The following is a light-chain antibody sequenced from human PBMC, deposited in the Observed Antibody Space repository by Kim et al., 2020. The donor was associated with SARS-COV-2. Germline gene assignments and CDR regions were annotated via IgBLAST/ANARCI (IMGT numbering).Light chain of an antibody. CDR1: QSISTK. CDR3: QQYDNWPSYT. Sequence: EIGMTQCPGTLSVSPGERVTLSCRASQSISTKLAWYQQKPGQAPRLLIYGASTRAAGVPTRFSGSGSGTDFTLTISSLQSEDFAVYYCQQYDNWPSYTFGQGTKLEI. V-gene: IGKV3-15*01. CDR2: GAS. J-gene: IGKJ2*01.